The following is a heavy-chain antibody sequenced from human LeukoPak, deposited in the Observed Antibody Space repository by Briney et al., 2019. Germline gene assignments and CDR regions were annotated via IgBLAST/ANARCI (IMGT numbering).Heavy chain of an antibody. CDR1: RFTFDDYG. J-gene: IGHJ4*02. V-gene: IGHV3-20*04. CDR3: ARSGGSGSYYLAQFDY. Sequence: PGGSLRLSCAASRFTFDDYGMNWVRQAPGKGLEWVSGINWNGGSTGYADSVKGRFTISRDNAKNSLYLQMNSLRAEDTALYYCARSGGSGSYYLAQFDYWGQGTLVTVSS. D-gene: IGHD3-10*01. CDR2: INWNGGST.